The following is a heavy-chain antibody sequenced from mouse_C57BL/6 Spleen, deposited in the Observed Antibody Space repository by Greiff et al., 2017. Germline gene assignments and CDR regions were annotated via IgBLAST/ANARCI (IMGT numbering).Heavy chain of an antibody. D-gene: IGHD2-3*01. Sequence: EVMLVESEGGLVQPGSSMKLSCTASGFTFSDYYMAWVRQVPEKGLEWVANINYDGSSTYYLDSLKSRFIISRENAKNILYLQMSSLKSEDTATYYCARDRGDGYYFWYFDVWGTGTTVTVSS. CDR3: ARDRGDGYYFWYFDV. CDR1: GFTFSDYY. CDR2: INYDGSST. V-gene: IGHV5-16*01. J-gene: IGHJ1*03.